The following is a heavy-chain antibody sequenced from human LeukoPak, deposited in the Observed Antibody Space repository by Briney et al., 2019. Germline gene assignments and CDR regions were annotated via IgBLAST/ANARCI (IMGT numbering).Heavy chain of an antibody. J-gene: IGHJ6*03. CDR2: INPNSGGT. CDR3: ARDLHGSGSLYYYMGV. D-gene: IGHD3-10*01. Sequence: ASVKVSCKASGYTFTGYYMHWVRQTPGQGLEWMGWINPNSGGTNYAQKFQGRVTMTRDTSISTAYMELSRLRSDDTAVYYCARDLHGSGSLYYYMGVWGKGTTVTISS. V-gene: IGHV1-2*02. CDR1: GYTFTGYY.